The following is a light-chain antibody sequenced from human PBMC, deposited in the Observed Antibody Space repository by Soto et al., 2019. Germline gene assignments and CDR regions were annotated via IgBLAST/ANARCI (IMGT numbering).Light chain of an antibody. CDR1: QTVRNNY. J-gene: IGKJ5*01. Sequence: EFVLTQSPGTLSLSPGERATLSCRASQTVRNNYLAWYQQKPGQAHRLLIYDASSRATGIQDRFSGGGSGTDFTLTIRRLEPEDFAVYYCKQRSSWPITFGPGTRLEIK. CDR2: DAS. V-gene: IGKV3D-20*02. CDR3: KQRSSWPIT.